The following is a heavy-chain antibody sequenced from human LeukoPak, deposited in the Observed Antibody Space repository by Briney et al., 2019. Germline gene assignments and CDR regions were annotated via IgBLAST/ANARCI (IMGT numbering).Heavy chain of an antibody. CDR1: GFTFSSYW. D-gene: IGHD2-8*01. J-gene: IGHJ3*02. CDR3: ARSRSNVLMVYAIDAFDI. Sequence: GGSLRLSCAASGFTFSSYWMHWVRQAPGKGLVWVSRIYSDGSSTAYADSVKGRFTISRDNAKTTRYLQMNSLRAEDTAVYYCARSRSNVLMVYAIDAFDIRGQGTMVTVSS. CDR2: IYSDGSST. V-gene: IGHV3-74*01.